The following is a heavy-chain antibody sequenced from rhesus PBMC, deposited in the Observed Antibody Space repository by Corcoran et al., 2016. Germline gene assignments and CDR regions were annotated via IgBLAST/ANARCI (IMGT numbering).Heavy chain of an antibody. CDR2: ISGSGGST. CDR3: ARGRFPRRQRPYFDY. CDR1: GGSISSNS. J-gene: IGHJ4*01. D-gene: IGHD6-25*01. Sequence: QLQLQESGPGLVKPSETLSLPCAVSGGSISSNSWSCIRPPPGTGLEWIDRISGSGGSTDNNPSLKSRVTISTDTSKNQFSLKLSSVTAADTAVYYCARGRFPRRQRPYFDYWGQGVLVTVSS. V-gene: IGHV4-173*01.